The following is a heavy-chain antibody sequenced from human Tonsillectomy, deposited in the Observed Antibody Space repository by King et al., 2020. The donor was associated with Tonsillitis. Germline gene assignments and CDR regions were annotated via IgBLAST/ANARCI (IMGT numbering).Heavy chain of an antibody. CDR3: ARDAAPRSSGYHSYAFDI. J-gene: IGHJ3*02. D-gene: IGHD3-22*01. Sequence: VQLVESGGGLVQPGGSLRLSCAASGFTFSSYDMHWVRQATGKGLEWVSAIGTAGDTYYPGSVKGRFTISRENAKNSLYLQMNSLGAGDTAVYSCARDAAPRSSGYHSYAFDIWGQGTMVTVSS. V-gene: IGHV3-13*01. CDR1: GFTFSSYD. CDR2: IGTAGDT.